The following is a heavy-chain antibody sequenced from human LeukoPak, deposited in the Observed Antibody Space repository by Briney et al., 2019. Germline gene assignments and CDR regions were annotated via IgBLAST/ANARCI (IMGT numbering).Heavy chain of an antibody. CDR1: GGSISSGDYY. J-gene: IGHJ4*02. D-gene: IGHD6-13*01. CDR3: ARLARDGSSWVDY. V-gene: IGHV4-30-4*08. CDR2: IYYSGST. Sequence: SQTLSLTCTVSGGSISSGDYYWSWIRQPPGKGLEWIGYIYYSGSTYYNPSLKSRVTISVDTSKNRFSLKLSSVTAADTAVYYCARLARDGSSWVDYWGQGTLVTVSS.